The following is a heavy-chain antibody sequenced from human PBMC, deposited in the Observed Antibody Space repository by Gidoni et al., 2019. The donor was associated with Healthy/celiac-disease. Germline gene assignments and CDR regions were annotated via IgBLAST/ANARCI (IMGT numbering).Heavy chain of an antibody. Sequence: QLQLQESGPGLVKPSETLSHPCTVSGGSISSSSYYWGWIRQPPGKGLEWIGSIYYSGSTYYNPSLKRRVTISVDTSKNQFSLMLSSVTAADTAVYYCARVVVTAGQAEYYYYGMDVWGQGTTVTVSS. D-gene: IGHD2-21*02. CDR3: ARVVVTAGQAEYYYYGMDV. CDR1: GGSISSSSYY. V-gene: IGHV4-39*01. J-gene: IGHJ6*02. CDR2: IYYSGST.